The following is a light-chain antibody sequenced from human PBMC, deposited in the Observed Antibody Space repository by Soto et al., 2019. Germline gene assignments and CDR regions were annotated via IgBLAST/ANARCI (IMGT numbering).Light chain of an antibody. CDR2: GAS. J-gene: IGKJ1*01. CDR3: QQYNNWPGT. Sequence: EIVMTQSPATLSVSPGERATLLCRASQSVRNNLAWYQQKPGQAPRLLIYGASTRATGIPARFSGSGSGTEFTLTISSLQSEDFAVYYCQQYNNWPGTFGQGTKVDIK. V-gene: IGKV3-15*01. CDR1: QSVRNN.